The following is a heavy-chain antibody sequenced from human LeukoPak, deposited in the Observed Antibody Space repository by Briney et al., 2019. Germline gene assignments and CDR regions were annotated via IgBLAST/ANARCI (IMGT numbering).Heavy chain of an antibody. CDR1: GFTFSSYG. CDR3: ARTVALSYGSGSWRRNYFDY. CDR2: ISYDGSNK. Sequence: GGSLRLSCAASGFTFSSYGMHWVRQAPGKGLEWVAVISYDGSNKYYADSVKGRFTISRDNSKNTLYLQMNSLRAEDTAVYYCARTVALSYGSGSWRRNYFDYWGQGTLVTVSS. V-gene: IGHV3-30*03. J-gene: IGHJ4*02. D-gene: IGHD3-10*01.